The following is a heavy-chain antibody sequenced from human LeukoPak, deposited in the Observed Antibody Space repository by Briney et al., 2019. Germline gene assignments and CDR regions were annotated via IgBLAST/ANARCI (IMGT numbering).Heavy chain of an antibody. Sequence: PGGSLRLSCAASGFTFSSYAMSWVRQAPGKGLEWVSGISWNSGSIGYADSVKGRFTISRDNAKNSLYLQMNSLRAEDTALYYCAKDFDHVGYFDYWGQGTLVTVSS. J-gene: IGHJ4*02. CDR3: AKDFDHVGYFDY. CDR1: GFTFSSYA. D-gene: IGHD3-9*01. CDR2: ISWNSGSI. V-gene: IGHV3-9*01.